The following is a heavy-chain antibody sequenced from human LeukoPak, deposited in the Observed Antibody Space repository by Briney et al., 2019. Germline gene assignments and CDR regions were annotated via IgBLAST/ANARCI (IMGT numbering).Heavy chain of an antibody. D-gene: IGHD3-10*01. Sequence: ASVKVSCKASGYTFASYYMHWVRQAPGQGLEWMGIISPSGGSATYAQKFQGRVTMTRDTSTSTVYVELSSLRSEDTAVYYCARNRNIRGPREAFDYWGQGTLVTVSS. V-gene: IGHV1-46*01. CDR2: ISPSGGSA. CDR3: ARNRNIRGPREAFDY. J-gene: IGHJ4*02. CDR1: GYTFASYY.